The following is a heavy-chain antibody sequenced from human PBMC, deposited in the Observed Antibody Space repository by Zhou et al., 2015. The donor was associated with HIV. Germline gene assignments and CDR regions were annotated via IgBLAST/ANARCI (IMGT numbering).Heavy chain of an antibody. Sequence: LVQSGAEVKKPGSSVKVSCKASGGTFSSYAISWVRQAPGQGLEWMGGIIPIFGTANYAQKFQGRVTITADKSTSTAYMELSSLRSEDTAVYYCARDSPTVTADYYYYGMDVWGQGTTVTVSS. J-gene: IGHJ6*02. CDR2: IIPIFGTA. D-gene: IGHD4-17*01. CDR3: ARDSPTVTADYYYYGMDV. CDR1: GGTFSSYA. V-gene: IGHV1-69*06.